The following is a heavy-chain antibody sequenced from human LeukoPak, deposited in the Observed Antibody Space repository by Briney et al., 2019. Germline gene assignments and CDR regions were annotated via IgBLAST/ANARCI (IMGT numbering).Heavy chain of an antibody. V-gene: IGHV4-39*01. J-gene: IGHJ1*01. D-gene: IGHD2-15*01. CDR2: IYYSGST. CDR3: ARVLGGVGYCSGGSCYYEYFQH. Sequence: PSETLSLTCTVSGGSISSSSYYWGWIRQPPGKGLEWIGSIYYSGSTYYNPSLKSRVTISVDTSKNQFSLKLSSVTAADTAVYYCARVLGGVGYCSGGSCYYEYFQHWGQGTLVTVSS. CDR1: GGSISSSSYY.